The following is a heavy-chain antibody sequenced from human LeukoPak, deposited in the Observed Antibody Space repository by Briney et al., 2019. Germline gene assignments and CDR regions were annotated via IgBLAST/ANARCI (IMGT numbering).Heavy chain of an antibody. J-gene: IGHJ3*01. V-gene: IGHV4-59*01. CDR2: ITYTGST. CDR1: VDSIRDYY. CDR3: ARALGVLSGVFDL. Sequence: SETLSLTCNVSVDSIRDYYWSWVRQPPGKGLEWIGYITYTGSTNYNPSLKSRLAMSIDTSNKRFSLSLSSVTSADTAVYFCARALGVLSGVFDLWGQGAMVIVSS. D-gene: IGHD3-10*01.